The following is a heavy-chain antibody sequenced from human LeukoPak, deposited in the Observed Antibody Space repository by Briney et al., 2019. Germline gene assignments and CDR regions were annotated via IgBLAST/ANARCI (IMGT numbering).Heavy chain of an antibody. Sequence: PGGSLRLSCAASGFTFSSYAMSWVRQAPGKGLEWVSVIYDGGSTYYGDSAKGRFTISRDNSKNTLYLQMNSLRAEDTAVYYCAKGGVGAPFDYWGQGTLVTVSS. CDR1: GFTFSSYA. V-gene: IGHV3-23*03. CDR3: AKGGVGAPFDY. D-gene: IGHD3-3*01. J-gene: IGHJ4*02. CDR2: IYDGGST.